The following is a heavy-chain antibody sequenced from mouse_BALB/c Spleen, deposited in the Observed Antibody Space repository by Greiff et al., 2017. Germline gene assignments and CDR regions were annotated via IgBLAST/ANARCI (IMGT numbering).Heavy chain of an antibody. CDR3: AREYYGSRGWYFDV. J-gene: IGHJ1*01. CDR2: IWAGGST. CDR1: GFSLTSYG. Sequence: VKLMESGPGLVAPSQSLSITCTVSGFSLTSYGVHWVRQPPGKGLEWLGVIWAGGSTNYNSALMSRLSISKDNSKSQVFLKMNSLQTDDTAMYYCAREYYGSRGWYFDVWGAGTTVTVSS. D-gene: IGHD1-1*01. V-gene: IGHV2-9*02.